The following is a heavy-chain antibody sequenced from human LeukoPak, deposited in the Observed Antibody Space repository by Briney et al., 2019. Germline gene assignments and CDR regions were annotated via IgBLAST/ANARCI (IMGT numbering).Heavy chain of an antibody. J-gene: IGHJ4*02. CDR3: ARGRGSYEERAFDY. CDR1: GGSISSSGYY. Sequence: PSQTLSLTCTVSGGSISSSGYYWSWIRQHPGKGLEWIGYIYYSGSTYYNPSLKSRVTISVDTSKNQFSLKLSSVTAADTAVYYCARGRGSYEERAFDYWGQGTLVTVSS. V-gene: IGHV4-31*03. D-gene: IGHD1-26*01. CDR2: IYYSGST.